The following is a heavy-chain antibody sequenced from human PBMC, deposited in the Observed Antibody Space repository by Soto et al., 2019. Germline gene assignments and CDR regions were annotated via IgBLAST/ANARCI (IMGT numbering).Heavy chain of an antibody. CDR1: GGSISSGGYY. V-gene: IGHV4-31*03. CDR3: ARGIGYCSGGSCTRRQFYMDV. CDR2: IYYSGST. D-gene: IGHD2-15*01. J-gene: IGHJ6*03. Sequence: SETLSLTCTVSGGSISSGGYYWSWIRQHPGKGLEWIGYIYYSGSTYYNPSLKSRVTISVDTSKNQFSPKLSSVTAADTAVYYCARGIGYCSGGSCTRRQFYMDVWGKGTTVTVSS.